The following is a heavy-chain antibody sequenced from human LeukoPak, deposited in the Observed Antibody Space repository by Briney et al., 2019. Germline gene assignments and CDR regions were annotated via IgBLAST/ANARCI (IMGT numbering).Heavy chain of an antibody. CDR1: GFTFSSYA. D-gene: IGHD4-17*01. V-gene: IGHV3-23*01. CDR2: ISGSGGST. J-gene: IGHJ4*02. Sequence: PGGSLRLSCAASGFTFSSYAMSWVRQATGKGLEWVSAISGSGGSTYYADSVKGRFTISRDNSKNTLYLQMNSLRAEDTAVYYCAKVGGATVTPRNRLYYFDYWGQGTLVTVSS. CDR3: AKVGGATVTPRNRLYYFDY.